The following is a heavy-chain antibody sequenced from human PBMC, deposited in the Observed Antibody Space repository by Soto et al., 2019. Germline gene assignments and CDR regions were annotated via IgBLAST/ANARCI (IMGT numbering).Heavy chain of an antibody. CDR3: AREIPFSRADDALDI. CDR1: GFTFTTYT. V-gene: IGHV3-21*01. Sequence: EVHLVESGGGLVKPGGSLRLSCVASGFTFTTYTMNWVRQAPGKGLEWVSSISSSPTYIYYADSVKGRFTISRDNAKNSVYLEINRLRAGGTAVYFCAREIPFSRADDALDIWGQGTMVTVSS. J-gene: IGHJ3*02. CDR2: ISSSPTYI.